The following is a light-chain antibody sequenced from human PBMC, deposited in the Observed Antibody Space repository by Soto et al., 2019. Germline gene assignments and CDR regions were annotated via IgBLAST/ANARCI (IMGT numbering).Light chain of an antibody. CDR3: QQYNSYSYT. J-gene: IGKJ2*01. V-gene: IGKV1-5*03. CDR1: QSISSW. CDR2: KAS. Sequence: SVGDIVTITCRASQSISSWLAWYQQKPGKAPKLLIYKASSLESGVPSRFSGSGSGTEFTLTITSLQPDDFATYYCQQYNSYSYTFGQGTKVDIK.